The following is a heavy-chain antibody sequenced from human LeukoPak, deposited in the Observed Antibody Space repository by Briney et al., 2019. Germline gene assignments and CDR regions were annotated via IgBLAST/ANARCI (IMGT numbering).Heavy chain of an antibody. J-gene: IGHJ6*04. CDR3: ARGGVTMVRGPQPYYYGMDV. D-gene: IGHD3-10*01. CDR1: GGSISSSNW. CDR2: IYHSGST. Sequence: SGTLSLTCAVSGGSISSSNWWSWVRQPPGKGLEWIGEIYHSGSTNYNPSLKSRVTISVDKSKNLFSLKLSSVTAADTAVYYCARGGVTMVRGPQPYYYGMDVWGKGTTVTVSS. V-gene: IGHV4-4*02.